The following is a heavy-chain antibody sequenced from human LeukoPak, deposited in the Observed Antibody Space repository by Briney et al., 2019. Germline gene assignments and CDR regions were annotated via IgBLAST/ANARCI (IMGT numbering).Heavy chain of an antibody. Sequence: ASVKVSCKASGYTFTSYGISWVRQAPGQGLEWMGWISAYNGDTKYVQKFQGRVTMTADTSTTTVYMELGSLTSADTAVYYCAGGGDSGYYDFWGQGTLVTVSS. J-gene: IGHJ4*02. CDR1: GYTFTSYG. CDR2: ISAYNGDT. CDR3: AGGGDSGYYDF. D-gene: IGHD3-22*01. V-gene: IGHV1-18*01.